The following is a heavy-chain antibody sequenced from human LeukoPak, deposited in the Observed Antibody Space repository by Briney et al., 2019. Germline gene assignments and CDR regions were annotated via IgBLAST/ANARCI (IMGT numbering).Heavy chain of an antibody. V-gene: IGHV1-69*06. CDR1: GGTFSSYA. CDR3: ARHPRNVYCSSTSCYAGYYFDY. CDR2: IIPIFGTA. Sequence: SVKVSCKASGGTFSSYAISWVRQAPGQGLEWMGGIIPIFGTANYAQKFQGRVTITADKSTSTAYMELSGLRSEDTAVYYCARHPRNVYCSSTSCYAGYYFDYWGQGTLVTVSS. J-gene: IGHJ4*02. D-gene: IGHD2-2*01.